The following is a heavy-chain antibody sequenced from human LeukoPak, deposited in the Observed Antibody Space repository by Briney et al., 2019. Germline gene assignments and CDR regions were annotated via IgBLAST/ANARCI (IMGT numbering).Heavy chain of an antibody. CDR3: ATSGWTSGSDS. V-gene: IGHV3-7*01. J-gene: IGHJ4*02. CDR1: GFRFSSLW. D-gene: IGHD3-10*01. Sequence: GGSLRLSCAASGFRFSSLWMSWVRQAPGKGLEWVANINEDGGEKYYVDSVKGRFTISRDNAKNSLHLQMNSLRAEDTALYYCATSGWTSGSDSWGQGTLVTVSS. CDR2: INEDGGEK.